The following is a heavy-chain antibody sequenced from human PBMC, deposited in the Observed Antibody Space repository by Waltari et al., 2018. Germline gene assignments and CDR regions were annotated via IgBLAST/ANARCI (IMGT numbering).Heavy chain of an antibody. CDR3: ARDGDSSGFRLMDY. CDR2: ISGSGGST. Sequence: EVQLLESGGGLVQPGGSLRLSCAASGFTFSSYAMSWVRQAPGKGLEWVSAISGSGGSTYYADSVKGRFTISRDNSKNTLYLQMNSLRSEDTAVYYCARDGDSSGFRLMDYWGQGTLVTVSS. V-gene: IGHV3-23*01. D-gene: IGHD3-22*01. CDR1: GFTFSSYA. J-gene: IGHJ4*02.